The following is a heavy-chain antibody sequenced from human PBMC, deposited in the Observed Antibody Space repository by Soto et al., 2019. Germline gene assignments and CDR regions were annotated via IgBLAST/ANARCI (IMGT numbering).Heavy chain of an antibody. CDR2: LNPTGGST. J-gene: IGHJ6*02. D-gene: IGHD3-3*01. V-gene: IGHV1-46*01. Sequence: VASVKVSCKASGYPFTSYYMHWLRQAPGQGLEWMGVLNPTGGSTTYAQNFQGRVTMTRDTSTSTVYVELSSLRSGDTAVYYCARGRRGTYYDFWSGYYYYGMDVWGQGTTVTVSS. CDR3: ARGRRGTYYDFWSGYYYYGMDV. CDR1: GYPFTSYY.